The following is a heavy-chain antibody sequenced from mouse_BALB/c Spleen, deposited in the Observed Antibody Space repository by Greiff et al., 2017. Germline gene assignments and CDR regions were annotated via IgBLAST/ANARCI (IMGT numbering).Heavy chain of an antibody. CDR2: IWSGGST. CDR1: GFSLTSYG. D-gene: IGHD1-1*01. Sequence: QVQLKESGPGLVQPSQSLSITCTVSGFSLTSYGVHWVRQSPGKGLEWLGVIWSGGSTDYNAAFISRLSISKDNSKSQVFFKMNSLQANDTAIYYCARNPGSSYYYAMDYWGQGTSVTVSS. V-gene: IGHV2-2*02. CDR3: ARNPGSSYYYAMDY. J-gene: IGHJ4*01.